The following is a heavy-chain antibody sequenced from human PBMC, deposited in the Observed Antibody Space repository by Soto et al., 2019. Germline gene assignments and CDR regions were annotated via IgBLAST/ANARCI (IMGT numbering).Heavy chain of an antibody. Sequence: GASVKVSCKASGYTFTDYFMHWVRQAPGQGLEWVGWINPNSGGTKYAQKFQGRVTMTRDTSINTAYLELNRLRSDDTAFYYCAREDYYATSTYPFNYWGPGTPVTVSS. CDR3: AREDYYATSTYPFNY. CDR1: GYTFTDYF. V-gene: IGHV1-2*02. CDR2: INPNSGGT. J-gene: IGHJ4*02. D-gene: IGHD3-22*01.